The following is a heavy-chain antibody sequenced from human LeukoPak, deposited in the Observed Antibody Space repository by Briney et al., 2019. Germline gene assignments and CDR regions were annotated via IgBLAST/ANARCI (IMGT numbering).Heavy chain of an antibody. J-gene: IGHJ6*02. CDR2: MNPNSGNT. Sequence: ASVKVSCKASGGTFSSYAISWVRQATGQGLEWMGWMNPNSGNTGYAQKFQGRVTMTRNTSISTAYMELSSLRSEDTAVYYCARGKAGPQYYYYGMDVWGQGTTVTVSS. D-gene: IGHD3-10*01. CDR3: ARGKAGPQYYYYGMDV. CDR1: GGTFSSYA. V-gene: IGHV1-8*02.